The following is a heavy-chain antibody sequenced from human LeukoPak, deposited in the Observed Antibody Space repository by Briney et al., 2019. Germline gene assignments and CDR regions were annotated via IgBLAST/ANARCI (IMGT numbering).Heavy chain of an antibody. CDR3: ARDPSLFGGSDY. J-gene: IGHJ4*02. CDR2: TTPNSGDT. Sequence: ASVKVSCKASGYTFTGYHLHWVRQAPGQGLEWIGRTTPNSGDTYYAQDFRGRVTMTRDTSINTAYMELSRLRSDDTAVYYCARDPSLFGGSDYWGRGTLVTVSS. D-gene: IGHD3-10*02. CDR1: GYTFTGYH. V-gene: IGHV1-2*02.